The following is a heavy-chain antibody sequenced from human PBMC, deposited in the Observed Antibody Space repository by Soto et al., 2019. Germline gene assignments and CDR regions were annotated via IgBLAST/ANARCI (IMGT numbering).Heavy chain of an antibody. Sequence: SETLSLTCTVSGGSISSYYWSWIRQPPGKGLEWIGYIYYSGSTNYNPSLKSRVTISVDTSKNQFSLKLSSVTAADTAVYYCALTNLSYYYYYGMDVWGQGTTVTVSS. CDR1: GGSISSYY. J-gene: IGHJ6*02. CDR2: IYYSGST. CDR3: ALTNLSYYYYYGMDV. V-gene: IGHV4-59*08. D-gene: IGHD3-9*01.